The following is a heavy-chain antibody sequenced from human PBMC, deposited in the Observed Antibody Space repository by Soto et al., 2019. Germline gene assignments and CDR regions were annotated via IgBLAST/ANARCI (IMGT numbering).Heavy chain of an antibody. CDR2: IYWDDDK. J-gene: IGHJ5*02. V-gene: IGHV2-5*02. Sequence: QITLKESGPTLVKPTQTLTLTCTLSGLSLTSSGVGVGWIRQPPGKALEWLALIYWDDDKWYRPSLKSRLTITKDTSKNQVVLRMTNMDPVDTATYYSAGRSCSGGSCYGVWFDPWGQGPLVTVSS. CDR3: AGRSCSGGSCYGVWFDP. CDR1: GLSLTSSGVG. D-gene: IGHD2-15*01.